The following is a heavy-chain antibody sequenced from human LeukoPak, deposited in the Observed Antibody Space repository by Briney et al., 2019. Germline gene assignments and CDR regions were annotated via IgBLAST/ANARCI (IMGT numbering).Heavy chain of an antibody. CDR2: IYPGDSDT. Sequence: GESLKISCKGSGYSLTSYWIGWVRQMPGKGLEWMGIIYPGDSDTRYSPSFQGQVTISADKSISTAYLQWSSLKASDTAMYYCASSKVGLPGPDAFDIWGQGTMVTVSS. J-gene: IGHJ3*02. CDR1: GYSLTSYW. V-gene: IGHV5-51*01. CDR3: ASSKVGLPGPDAFDI. D-gene: IGHD1-26*01.